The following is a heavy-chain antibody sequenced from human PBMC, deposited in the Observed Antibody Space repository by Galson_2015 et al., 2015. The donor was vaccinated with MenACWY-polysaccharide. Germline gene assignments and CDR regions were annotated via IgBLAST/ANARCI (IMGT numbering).Heavy chain of an antibody. Sequence: SLRLSCAASGFAFSSHAMGWVRRAPEKGLEWVSSLTGDGSTSFYADSVRGRFTLSKDNSQNTLFLQMNSLRAEDTALYYCAKIRLLSSSVDSWGQGTLVTVSS. CDR3: AKIRLLSSSVDS. J-gene: IGHJ4*02. V-gene: IGHV3-23*01. CDR1: GFAFSSHA. D-gene: IGHD2/OR15-2a*01. CDR2: LTGDGSTS.